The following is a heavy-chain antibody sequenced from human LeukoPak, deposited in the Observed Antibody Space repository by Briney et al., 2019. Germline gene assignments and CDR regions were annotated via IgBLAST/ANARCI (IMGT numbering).Heavy chain of an antibody. Sequence: GGSLRLFCAASGVTFSSYWMHWVRRAPGKGLVWVSRINSDGSSTSYADSVKGRFTISRDNAKNTLYLKMNSRRADDTVVYYCARVGGVWFGEFSIDYWGQGTLVTVSS. D-gene: IGHD3-10*01. CDR2: INSDGSST. V-gene: IGHV3-74*01. J-gene: IGHJ4*02. CDR1: GVTFSSYW. CDR3: ARVGGVWFGEFSIDY.